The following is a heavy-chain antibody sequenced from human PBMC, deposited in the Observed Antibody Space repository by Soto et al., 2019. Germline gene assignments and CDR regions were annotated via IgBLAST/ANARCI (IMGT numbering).Heavy chain of an antibody. Sequence: ASVKVSCKASGYTFTSYAMHWVRQAPGQRLEWMGWINAGNGNTKYSQKFQGRVTITRDTSASTAYLELSSLRSEDTAVYYCTSGGRENNWNDGIFEYWGQGTQVTVSS. CDR3: TSGGRENNWNDGIFEY. CDR2: INAGNGNT. V-gene: IGHV1-3*01. CDR1: GYTFTSYA. J-gene: IGHJ4*02. D-gene: IGHD1-20*01.